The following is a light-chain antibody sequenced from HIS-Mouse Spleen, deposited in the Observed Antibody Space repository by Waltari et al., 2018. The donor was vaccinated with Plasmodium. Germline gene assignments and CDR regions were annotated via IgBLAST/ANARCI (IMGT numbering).Light chain of an antibody. J-gene: IGLJ1*01. V-gene: IGLV2-23*01. CDR3: CSYAGSSTYV. CDR2: EGS. CDR1: SSDVGSYNL. Sequence: QSALTQPASVSGSPGQSITISCTGTSSDVGSYNLVSWYQQHPGKAPKLMILEGSKRPSGVSNRFSGSKSGNTASLTISGLQAEDEADYYCCSYAGSSTYVFGTGTKVTVL.